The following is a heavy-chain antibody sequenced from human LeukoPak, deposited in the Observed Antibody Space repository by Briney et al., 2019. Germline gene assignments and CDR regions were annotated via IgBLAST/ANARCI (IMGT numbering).Heavy chain of an antibody. CDR3: AKDPDCTSGICYTFFDY. CDR2: IRYDGSNK. D-gene: IGHD2-8*01. J-gene: IGHJ4*02. Sequence: GGSLRLSCAASGFTFSSYGMHWVRQAPGKGLEWVAFIRYDGSNKYYADSVKGRFTISRDNSKNTLYLQMNSLRAEDTAVYYCAKDPDCTSGICYTFFDYWGQGTLVTVSS. CDR1: GFTFSSYG. V-gene: IGHV3-30*02.